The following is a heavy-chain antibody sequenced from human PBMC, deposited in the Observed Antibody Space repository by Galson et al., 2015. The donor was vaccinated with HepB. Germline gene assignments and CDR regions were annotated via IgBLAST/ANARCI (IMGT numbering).Heavy chain of an antibody. CDR3: ASPYYYDSSGYPTKYYGMDV. CDR2: IYSGGST. CDR1: GSTVSSNY. D-gene: IGHD3-22*01. V-gene: IGHV3-66*01. Sequence: SLRLSCAASGSTVSSNYMSWVRQTPGKGLEWVSVIYSGGSTYYADSVKGRFTISRDNSKNTLYLQMNSLRAEDTAVYYCASPYYYDSSGYPTKYYGMDVWGQGTTVTVSS. J-gene: IGHJ6*02.